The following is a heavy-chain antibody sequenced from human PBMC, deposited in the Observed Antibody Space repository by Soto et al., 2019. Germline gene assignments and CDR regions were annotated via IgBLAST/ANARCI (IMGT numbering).Heavy chain of an antibody. Sequence: SVKVSCKASGCTFSSYAISWVRQAPGQGLEWMGGIIPIFGTANYAQKFQGRVTITADESTSTAYMELSSLRSEDTAVYYCSRESRYCSGGSCYFLPGFDYWGQGTLVTVSS. V-gene: IGHV1-69*13. J-gene: IGHJ4*02. CDR2: IIPIFGTA. D-gene: IGHD2-15*01. CDR3: SRESRYCSGGSCYFLPGFDY. CDR1: GCTFSSYA.